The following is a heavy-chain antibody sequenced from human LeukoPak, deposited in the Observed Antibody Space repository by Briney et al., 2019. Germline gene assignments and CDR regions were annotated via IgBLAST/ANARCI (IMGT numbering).Heavy chain of an antibody. CDR3: ARDRSSYFDY. V-gene: IGHV4-39*01. J-gene: IGHJ4*02. CDR1: GGSISSSPHY. D-gene: IGHD1-14*01. Sequence: SETLSLTCTVSGGSISSSPHYWVWFRQPPGKGLVWIGSISYSGSTYYSPSLKSRVTISMDTSKNQFSLILISVTAADTAVYYCARDRSSYFDYWGQGTLVTVSS. CDR2: ISYSGST.